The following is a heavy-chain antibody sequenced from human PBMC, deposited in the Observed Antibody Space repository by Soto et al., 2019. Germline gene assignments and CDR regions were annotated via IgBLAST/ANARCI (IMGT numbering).Heavy chain of an antibody. CDR3: ASRRGPGAIDAFDV. Sequence: SVKVSCKASGGTLSSYTFSWVRQAPGQGLEWMGRVITNLGVTNYAKKFQGRFTIVMDTSTSTAYMELRSLNSGDTAVYFCASRRGPGAIDAFDVWGQGTMVTVSS. J-gene: IGHJ3*01. CDR1: GGTLSSYT. D-gene: IGHD1-26*01. CDR2: VITNLGVT. V-gene: IGHV1-69*02.